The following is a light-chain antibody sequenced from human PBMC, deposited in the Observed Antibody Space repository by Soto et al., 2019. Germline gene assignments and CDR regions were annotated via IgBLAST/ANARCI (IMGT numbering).Light chain of an antibody. J-gene: IGLJ3*02. Sequence: QSALTQPPSASGSPGQSVTISCTGTSSDVGGYNYVSWYQQHPSKPPKLMIYEVSKRPSGVPDRFSGSKSGNTAPLTVSRHQAEDEADYYCSSYAGSNNWVFGGGTKLTVL. CDR1: SSDVGGYNY. CDR2: EVS. CDR3: SSYAGSNNWV. V-gene: IGLV2-8*01.